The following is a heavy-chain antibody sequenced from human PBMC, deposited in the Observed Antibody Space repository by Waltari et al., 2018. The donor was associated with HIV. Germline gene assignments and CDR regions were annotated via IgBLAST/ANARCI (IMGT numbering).Heavy chain of an antibody. V-gene: IGHV3-49*03. Sequence: VQPGRSLILSCATSGFSFGDYAMSWFRQAPGKGLEWVGFIRSKAYGGTTQYAASVKGRFTISRDDSKSIAYLQMNSLKTEDTALYYCTRGTFTVTYYFDYWGRGTLVTVSS. J-gene: IGHJ4*02. CDR2: IRSKAYGGTT. CDR1: GFSFGDYA. D-gene: IGHD4-17*01. CDR3: TRGTFTVTYYFDY.